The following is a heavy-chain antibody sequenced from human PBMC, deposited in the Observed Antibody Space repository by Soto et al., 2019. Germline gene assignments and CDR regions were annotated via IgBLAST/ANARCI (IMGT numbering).Heavy chain of an antibody. V-gene: IGHV4-30-4*01. D-gene: IGHD1-26*01. CDR3: ASVAAVEATNYLDY. Sequence: QVQLQESGPGLVKPSQTLSLTCTVSGGSINSGHYYWIWISQPPGKGLEWIGNIYYSGSTSYNPSLKSRVTTSIDTSKNQFTLELRSVTAADTAVYYCASVAAVEATNYLDYWGQGTLVIVSS. J-gene: IGHJ4*02. CDR2: IYYSGST. CDR1: GGSINSGHYY.